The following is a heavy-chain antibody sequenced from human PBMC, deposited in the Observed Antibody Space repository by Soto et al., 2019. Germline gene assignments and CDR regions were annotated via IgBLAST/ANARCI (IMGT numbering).Heavy chain of an antibody. CDR3: ARGGWDALDH. V-gene: IGHV3-11*01. CDR2: ISSTGSTI. D-gene: IGHD6-19*01. Sequence: PGGSLRLSCAASGLPFSEYFMSWIRQPPGKGLEWVAYISSTGSTIYYADSVRGRFSISRVNGINSLYLQMDSLRAEDKAIYYCARGGWDALDHWGQGTLVTVSS. CDR1: GLPFSEYF. J-gene: IGHJ4*02.